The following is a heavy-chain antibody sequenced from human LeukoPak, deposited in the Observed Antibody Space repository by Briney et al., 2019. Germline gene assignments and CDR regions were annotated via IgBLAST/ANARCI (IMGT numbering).Heavy chain of an antibody. CDR2: VSYDGSNK. J-gene: IGHJ4*02. CDR3: ARDTLPLGRGYYYNFDY. V-gene: IGHV3-33*05. CDR1: GFTFSSYG. Sequence: GGSLRLSCAASGFTFSSYGMHWVRQAPGKGLEWVAVVSYDGSNKDYADSVKGRFTISRDNSKTTLFLQVNSLTVEDTAVYYCARDTLPLGRGYYYNFDYWGQGTLVTVSS. D-gene: IGHD3-22*01.